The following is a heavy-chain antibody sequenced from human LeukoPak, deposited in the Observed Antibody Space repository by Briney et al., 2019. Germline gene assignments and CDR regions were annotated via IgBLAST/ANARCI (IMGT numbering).Heavy chain of an antibody. CDR1: GFTVSSNY. Sequence: GSLRLSCAASGFTVSSNYMSWVRQAPGKGLEWVSVIYSGGSTYYADSVKGRFTISRDNSKNTLYLQMNSLRAEDTAVYYCARNGPNSSSWYGFQSMDVWGQGTTVTVSS. V-gene: IGHV3-53*01. J-gene: IGHJ6*02. D-gene: IGHD6-13*01. CDR2: IYSGGST. CDR3: ARNGPNSSSWYGFQSMDV.